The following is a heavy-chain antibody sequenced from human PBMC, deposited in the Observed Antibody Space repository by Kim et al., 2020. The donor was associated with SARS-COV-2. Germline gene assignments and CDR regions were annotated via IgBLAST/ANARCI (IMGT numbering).Heavy chain of an antibody. CDR2: IYYSGST. CDR1: GGSISSYY. J-gene: IGHJ4*02. V-gene: IGHV4-59*08. D-gene: IGHD1-26*01. CDR3: ARHGWELLTDY. Sequence: SETLSLTCTVSGGSISSYYWSWIRQPPGKGLEWIGYIYYSGSTNYNPSLKSRVTISVDTSKNQFSLKLSSVTAADTAVYYCARHGWELLTDYWGQGTLVTVSS.